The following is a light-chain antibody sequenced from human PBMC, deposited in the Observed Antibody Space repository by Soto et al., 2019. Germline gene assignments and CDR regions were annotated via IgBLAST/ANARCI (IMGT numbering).Light chain of an antibody. CDR2: DVS. Sequence: DIQMTQSPSTLSASIGDRVTITCRASQNIRNWLAWYQQKPGKAPKLLIYDVSSLESGVPPRFSGSGSGTDFTLTISSLQPEDFATYYCQQLNSYPLTFGGGTKVDNK. CDR1: QNIRNW. V-gene: IGKV1-5*01. CDR3: QQLNSYPLT. J-gene: IGKJ4*01.